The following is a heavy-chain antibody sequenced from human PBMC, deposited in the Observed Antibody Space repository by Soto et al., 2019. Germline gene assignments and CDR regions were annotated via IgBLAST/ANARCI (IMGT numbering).Heavy chain of an antibody. Sequence: ASVKVSCKASGYTFTGYYMHWVRQAPGQGLEWMGWINPNSGGTNYAQKFQGRVTMTRDTPISTAYMELSRLRSDDTAVYYCASPRVAWLVSFDYWGQGTLVTVSS. CDR1: GYTFTGYY. J-gene: IGHJ4*02. CDR2: INPNSGGT. CDR3: ASPRVAWLVSFDY. D-gene: IGHD6-19*01. V-gene: IGHV1-2*02.